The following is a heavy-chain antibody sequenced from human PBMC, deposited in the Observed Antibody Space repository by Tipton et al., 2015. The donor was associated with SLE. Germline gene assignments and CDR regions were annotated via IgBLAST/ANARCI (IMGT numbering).Heavy chain of an antibody. CDR1: GYSFTSYW. CDR2: IDPSDSYT. CDR3: ARQWDIVVVPAAPYAFDI. D-gene: IGHD2-2*01. J-gene: IGHJ3*02. V-gene: IGHV5-10-1*01. Sequence: QLVQSGAEVKKPGESLRISCKGSGYSFTSYWISWVRQMPGKGLEWMGRIDPSDSYTNYSPSFQGHVTISADKSISTAYLQWSSLKASDTAMYYCARQWDIVVVPAAPYAFDIWGQGTMVTVSS.